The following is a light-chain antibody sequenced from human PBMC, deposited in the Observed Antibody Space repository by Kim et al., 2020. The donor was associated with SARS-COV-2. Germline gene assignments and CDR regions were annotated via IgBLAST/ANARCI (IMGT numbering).Light chain of an antibody. J-gene: IGKJ2*01. Sequence: SASVADRVTITCRASQDISTYVAWFQQEAGKAPKSLIFDASSLQSGVPSKFSGSGSGTEFTLTISSLQPEDFATYYCQQYNHHPYTFGQGTKLEI. CDR1: QDISTY. CDR2: DAS. CDR3: QQYNHHPYT. V-gene: IGKV1-16*02.